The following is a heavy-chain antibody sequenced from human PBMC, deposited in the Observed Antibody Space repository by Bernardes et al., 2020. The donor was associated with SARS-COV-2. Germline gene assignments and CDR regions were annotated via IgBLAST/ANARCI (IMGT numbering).Heavy chain of an antibody. CDR3: ARDSGSTWGH. D-gene: IGHD1-7*01. CDR2: IKQDGSEE. CDR1: GFTFNNYW. V-gene: IGHV3-7*01. Sequence: GGSLRLSCAASGFTFNNYWMTWVRQAPGKGLEWVANIKQDGSEEYYVDSVKGRFTISRDNAKNSLDLQMNGLRFDDTAVYYCARDSGSTWGHWGQGTLVTVSS. J-gene: IGHJ4*02.